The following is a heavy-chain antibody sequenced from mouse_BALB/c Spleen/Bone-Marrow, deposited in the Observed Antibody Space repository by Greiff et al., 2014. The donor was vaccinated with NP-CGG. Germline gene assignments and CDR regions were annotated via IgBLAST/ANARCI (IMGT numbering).Heavy chain of an antibody. Sequence: VQLQQSGGDLVKPGGSLKLSCAASGFTFSSYGMSWVRQTPDKRLEWVATISSGGSYTYYPDSVKGRFTISRDNAKNTLYLQMSSLKSEDTAMYRCARQGPYGNYGGFAYWGQGTLVTVSA. CDR1: GFTFSSYG. V-gene: IGHV5-6*01. D-gene: IGHD2-10*02. J-gene: IGHJ3*01. CDR2: ISSGGSYT. CDR3: ARQGPYGNYGGFAY.